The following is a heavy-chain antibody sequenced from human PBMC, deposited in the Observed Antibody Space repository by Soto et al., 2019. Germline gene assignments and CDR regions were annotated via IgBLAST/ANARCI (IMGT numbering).Heavy chain of an antibody. CDR1: SGSISNDNW. Sequence: QVQLQESGPGLVKPSGTLSLTCAVSSGSISNDNWWNWLRQPPGKGLEWIGEIYRSGSTNYNPSLKSRVTISLDKSTNQFSLQLSSVTAADTAVYYCATNSYYSLGVWGQGTTVTVSS. J-gene: IGHJ6*02. CDR3: ATNSYYSLGV. CDR2: IYRSGST. V-gene: IGHV4-4*02.